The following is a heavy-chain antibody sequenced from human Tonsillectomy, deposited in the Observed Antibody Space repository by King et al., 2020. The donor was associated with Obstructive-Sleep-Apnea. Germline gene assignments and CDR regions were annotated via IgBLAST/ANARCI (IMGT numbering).Heavy chain of an antibody. CDR2: MNPKSANT. Sequence: VQLVESGAEVKKPGASVKVSCKASGYTFISYDINWVRQATGQGLEWMGWMNPKSANTGYAQKFQGRVTMTRNTSISTAYMELSSLRSEDTAVYHCARAPPGANWTTTNWYFDLWGRGTLVTVSS. V-gene: IGHV1-8*01. CDR1: GYTFISYD. CDR3: ARAPPGANWTTTNWYFDL. D-gene: IGHD1-20*01. J-gene: IGHJ2*01.